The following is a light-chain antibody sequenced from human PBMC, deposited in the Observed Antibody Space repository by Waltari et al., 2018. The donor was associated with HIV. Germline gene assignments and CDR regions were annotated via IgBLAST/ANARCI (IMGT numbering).Light chain of an antibody. V-gene: IGLV2-14*03. J-gene: IGLJ2*01. CDR2: DVD. CDR3: SSYTPTNTVV. CDR1: SSDSSTYSF. Sequence: QSALTQPASVSGSPGQAITISRTGTSSDSSTYSFVPCYQKPPDKAPKLLLYDVDNRTSGVSRRFSGSSAGDTASLTISSTQADDEADYYCSSYTPTNTVVFGGGTKFTVL.